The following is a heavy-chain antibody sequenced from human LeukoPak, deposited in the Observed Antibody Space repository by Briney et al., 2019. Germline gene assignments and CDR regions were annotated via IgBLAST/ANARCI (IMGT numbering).Heavy chain of an antibody. Sequence: SETLSLTCTVSGGPISSYYWSWIRQPPGKGLEWIGYIYYSGSTNYNPSLKSRVTISVDTSKNQFSLKLSPVTAADTAVYYCARKAVGATGAFDIWGQGTMVTVSS. D-gene: IGHD1-26*01. CDR2: IYYSGST. V-gene: IGHV4-59*08. J-gene: IGHJ3*02. CDR1: GGPISSYY. CDR3: ARKAVGATGAFDI.